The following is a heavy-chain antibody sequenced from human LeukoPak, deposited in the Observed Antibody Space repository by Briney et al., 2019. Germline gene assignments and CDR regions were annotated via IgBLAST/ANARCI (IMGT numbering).Heavy chain of an antibody. J-gene: IGHJ4*02. CDR3: ASTVGLGSSRLGDFDY. Sequence: PSETLSLTCAVYGGSFSGYYWSWIRQPPGKGLEWIGEINHSGSTNYNPSLKSRVTISVDTSKNQFSLKLSSVTAADTAVYYCASTVGLGSSRLGDFDYWGQGTLVTVSS. CDR1: GGSFSGYY. CDR2: INHSGST. D-gene: IGHD6-6*01. V-gene: IGHV4-34*01.